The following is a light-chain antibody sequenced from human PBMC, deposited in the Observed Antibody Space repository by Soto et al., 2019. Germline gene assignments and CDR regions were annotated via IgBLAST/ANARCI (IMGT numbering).Light chain of an antibody. Sequence: QSVLTQPASVSGSPVQSITISCTGTSSDVGGYDYVSWYQQHPGKAPKLMIYDVSNRPSGVSNRFSGSKSGNTASLTISGLQDEDEADYYCSSYTSSITLGVFGTGTKVTVL. CDR3: SSYTSSITLGV. CDR1: SSDVGGYDY. V-gene: IGLV2-14*01. CDR2: DVS. J-gene: IGLJ1*01.